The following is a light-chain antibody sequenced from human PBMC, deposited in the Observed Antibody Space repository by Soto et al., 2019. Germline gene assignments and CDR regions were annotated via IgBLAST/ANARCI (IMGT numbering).Light chain of an antibody. CDR3: QQRSNWPLT. V-gene: IGKV3-11*01. CDR1: QSVSSY. Sequence: DIVLTQSPATLSLSPGERATLSCRALQSVSSYLAWYQQKPGQAPRLLIYDASNRATGIPARFSGSGSGTDFTLTISSLEPEDFAVYYCQQRSNWPLTFGGGTKVEIK. J-gene: IGKJ4*01. CDR2: DAS.